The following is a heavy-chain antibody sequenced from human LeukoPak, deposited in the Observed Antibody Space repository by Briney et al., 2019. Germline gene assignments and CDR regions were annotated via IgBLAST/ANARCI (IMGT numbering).Heavy chain of an antibody. V-gene: IGHV3-48*03. CDR3: ARRYCSGSSCLVDH. D-gene: IGHD2-15*01. CDR2: ISSSGSTI. CDR1: GFTFSTHE. J-gene: IGHJ4*02. Sequence: PGGSLRLSCAASGFTFSTHEMNWVRQAPGKGLEWVSYISSSGSTIYYADSVKGRFTISRDNAKDSLYLQMNSLRADDTAVYYCARRYCSGSSCLVDHWGQGTLVTVSS.